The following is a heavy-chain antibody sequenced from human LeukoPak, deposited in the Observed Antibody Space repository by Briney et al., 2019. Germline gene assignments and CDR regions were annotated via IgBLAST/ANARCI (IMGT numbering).Heavy chain of an antibody. CDR2: INPSGGST. CDR3: ARESPGGLGFDP. D-gene: IGHD3-16*01. V-gene: IGHV1-46*01. J-gene: IGHJ5*02. Sequence: ASVKVSCKTSGYTLTSYYMHWVRQAPGQGLEWMGIINPSGGSTSYAQKFQGRVTMTRDTPTSTVYMELSSLRSEDTAVYYCARESPGGLGFDPWGQGTLVTVSS. CDR1: GYTLTSYY.